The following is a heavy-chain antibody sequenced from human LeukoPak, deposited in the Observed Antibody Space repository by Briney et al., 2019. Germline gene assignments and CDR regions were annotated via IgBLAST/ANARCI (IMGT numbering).Heavy chain of an antibody. CDR2: INPSGGST. Sequence: ASVKVSCKTSGGIFSNYAISWVRQAPGQGLEWMGIINPSGGSTSYAQKFQGRVTMTRDTSTSTVYMELSSLRSEDTAVYYCARAPPGMVRGDSPNDYWGQGTLVTVSS. V-gene: IGHV1-46*01. D-gene: IGHD3-10*01. J-gene: IGHJ4*02. CDR1: GGIFSNYA. CDR3: ARAPPGMVRGDSPNDY.